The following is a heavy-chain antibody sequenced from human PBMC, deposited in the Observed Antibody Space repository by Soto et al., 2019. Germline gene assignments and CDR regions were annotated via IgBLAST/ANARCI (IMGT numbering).Heavy chain of an antibody. Sequence: SVKVSCKASGGTFSSYAISWVRQAPGQGLEWMGGIIPIFGTANYAQKFQGRVTITADESTSTAYMELSSLRSEDTAVYYCARSSQRSYYGSGSYLGNFDYWGQGTLVTVSS. V-gene: IGHV1-69*13. D-gene: IGHD3-10*01. CDR2: IIPIFGTA. CDR1: GGTFSSYA. CDR3: ARSSQRSYYGSGSYLGNFDY. J-gene: IGHJ4*02.